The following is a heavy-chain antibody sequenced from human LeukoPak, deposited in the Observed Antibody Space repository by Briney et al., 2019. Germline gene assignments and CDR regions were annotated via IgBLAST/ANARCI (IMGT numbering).Heavy chain of an antibody. J-gene: IGHJ3*02. V-gene: IGHV1-46*03. CDR1: GYTFTNYY. CDR3: ARDRTGYYYDSSGYYFDAFDI. Sequence: ASVKVSCKAAGYTFTNYYMHWVRQAPGQGLEWRGIINPSGGSTSYAQKFQGRVTMTRDTSTTTVYMELSSLRSEDPAVYSCARDRTGYYYDSSGYYFDAFDIWGQGTMVTVSS. D-gene: IGHD3-22*01. CDR2: INPSGGST.